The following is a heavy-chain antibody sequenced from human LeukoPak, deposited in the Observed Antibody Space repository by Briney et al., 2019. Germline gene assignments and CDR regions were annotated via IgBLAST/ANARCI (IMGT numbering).Heavy chain of an antibody. J-gene: IGHJ4*02. Sequence: GGSLRLSCAASGFTFSSYWMSWVRQAPGRGLEWVANIKQDGSEKYYVDSVKGRFTISRDNAKNSLYLQMNSLRAEDTAVYYCARDLRYSSRWGGDYWGQGTLVTVSS. D-gene: IGHD6-13*01. V-gene: IGHV3-7*01. CDR3: ARDLRYSSRWGGDY. CDR2: IKQDGSEK. CDR1: GFTFSSYW.